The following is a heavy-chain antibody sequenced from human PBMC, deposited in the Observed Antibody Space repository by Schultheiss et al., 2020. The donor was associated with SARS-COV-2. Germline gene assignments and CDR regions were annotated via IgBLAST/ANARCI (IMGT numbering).Heavy chain of an antibody. CDR2: IYYSGST. V-gene: IGHV4-39*01. CDR1: GGSISSGRYY. Sequence: SETLSLTCTVSGGSISSGRYYWGWIRQPPGKGLEWIGSIYYSGSTYYNPSLKSRVTISVDTSKNQFSLKLSSVTAADTAVYYCARLGIAARPQADYWGQGTLVTVSS. CDR3: ARLGIAARPQADY. J-gene: IGHJ4*02. D-gene: IGHD6-6*01.